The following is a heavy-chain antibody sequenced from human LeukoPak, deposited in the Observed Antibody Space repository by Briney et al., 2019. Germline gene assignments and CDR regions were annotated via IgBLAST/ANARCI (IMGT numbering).Heavy chain of an antibody. CDR1: GYSFTTYW. V-gene: IGHV5-51*01. Sequence: GESLKISCKASGYSFTTYWIGWVRQMPGKGLEWMGIIYPADSTAHYSPSFQGQVTISVDKSINTAYLQWSRLKASDTAMYYCARLEGYSGYDYLDYWGQGTLVTVSS. D-gene: IGHD5-12*01. J-gene: IGHJ4*02. CDR3: ARLEGYSGYDYLDY. CDR2: IYPADSTA.